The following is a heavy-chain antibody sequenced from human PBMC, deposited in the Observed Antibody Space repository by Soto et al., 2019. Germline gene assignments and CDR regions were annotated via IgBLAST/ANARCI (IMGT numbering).Heavy chain of an antibody. J-gene: IGHJ3*02. V-gene: IGHV5-51*01. D-gene: IGHD6-13*01. CDR1: GYHFANYW. Sequence: GESLKISCKGSGYHFANYWIGWVRQMPGKGLEWMGMIFPGDSDTKNSPSLQGQITMSVDKSDSSAYLQWRSLKASETAMYYCAAGYTTGSDAFDIWGQGTMVTVSS. CDR3: AAGYTTGSDAFDI. CDR2: IFPGDSDT.